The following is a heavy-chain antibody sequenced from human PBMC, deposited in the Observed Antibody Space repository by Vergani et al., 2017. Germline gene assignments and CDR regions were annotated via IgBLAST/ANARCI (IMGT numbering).Heavy chain of an antibody. J-gene: IGHJ6*03. V-gene: IGHV1-8*01. CDR3: ARGPLAYCGGDCYPARYYYYMDV. CDR2: MNPNSGNT. D-gene: IGHD2-21*02. Sequence: QVQLVQSGAEVKKPGASVKVSCKASGYTFTSYDINWVRQATGQGLEWMGWMNPNSGNTGYAQKFQGRVTMTRNTSISTAYMELSSLRSEDTAVYYCARGPLAYCGGDCYPARYYYYMDVWGKGTTVTVAS. CDR1: GYTFTSYD.